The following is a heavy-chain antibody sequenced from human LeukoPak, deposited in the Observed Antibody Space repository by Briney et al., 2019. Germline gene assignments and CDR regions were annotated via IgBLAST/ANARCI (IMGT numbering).Heavy chain of an antibody. D-gene: IGHD3-16*01. Sequence: PSETLSLTCTVSGGSISSYYWSWTRQPPGKGLEWIGYIYYSGSTNYNPSLKSRVTISVDTSKNQFSLKLSSVTAADTAVYYCAARPAWGWFDPWGQGTLVTVSS. J-gene: IGHJ5*02. CDR2: IYYSGST. CDR3: AARPAWGWFDP. CDR1: GGSISSYY. V-gene: IGHV4-59*08.